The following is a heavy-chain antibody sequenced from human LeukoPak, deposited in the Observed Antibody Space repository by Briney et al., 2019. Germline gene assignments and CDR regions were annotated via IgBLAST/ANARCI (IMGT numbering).Heavy chain of an antibody. D-gene: IGHD3-10*01. CDR3: ARGGWLMRYFDL. CDR2: INPSSGTT. Sequence: ASVKVSCKASGYTFTSYHMHWVRQAPGQGLEWMGIINPSSGTTNYAQKFRGRVTMTTDTSTSTAYMELRSLRSDDTAVYYCARGGWLMRYFDLWGRGTLVTVSS. V-gene: IGHV1-46*01. J-gene: IGHJ2*01. CDR1: GYTFTSYH.